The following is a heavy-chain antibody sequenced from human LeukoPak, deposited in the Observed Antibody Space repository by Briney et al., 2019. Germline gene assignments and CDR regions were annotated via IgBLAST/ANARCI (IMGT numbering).Heavy chain of an antibody. CDR1: GFTFSSYG. D-gene: IGHD3-22*01. CDR3: AKETREKQPYMIVVVNGDPAPLDY. CDR2: ISYDGSNK. V-gene: IGHV3-30*18. Sequence: PGGSLRLSCAASGFTFSSYGMHWVRQAPGKGLEWVAVISYDGSNKYYADSVKGRFTISRDNSKNTLYLQMNSLRAEDTAVYYCAKETREKQPYMIVVVNGDPAPLDYWGQGTLVTVSS. J-gene: IGHJ4*02.